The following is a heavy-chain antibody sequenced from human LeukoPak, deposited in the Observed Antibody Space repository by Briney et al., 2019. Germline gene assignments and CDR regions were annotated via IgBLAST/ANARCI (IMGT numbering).Heavy chain of an antibody. Sequence: SETLSLTCSVSGASITSHYWSWIRQPPGKGPECIGYIYYSGSTNYNPSLKSRVTISVDTSKNQFSLKLSSVTAADTAVYYCARGVSMRPATKFDYWGQGTLVTVSS. D-gene: IGHD5-12*01. CDR3: ARGVSMRPATKFDY. CDR2: IYYSGST. CDR1: GASITSHY. J-gene: IGHJ4*02. V-gene: IGHV4-59*11.